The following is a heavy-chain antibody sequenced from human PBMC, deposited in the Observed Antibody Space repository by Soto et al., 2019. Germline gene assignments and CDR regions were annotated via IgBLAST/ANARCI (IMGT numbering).Heavy chain of an antibody. CDR1: GFSISSGDYY. V-gene: IGHV4-30-4*01. CDR3: ARDHYVYDILTGYGYYYGMDV. Sequence: SETLSLTCTFSGFSISSGDYYWSWIRQPPGKGLEWIGYIYYSGSTYYNPSLKSRVTISVDTSKNQFSLKLSSVTAADTAVYYCARDHYVYDILTGYGYYYGMDVWGQGTTVTVSS. D-gene: IGHD3-9*01. CDR2: IYYSGST. J-gene: IGHJ6*02.